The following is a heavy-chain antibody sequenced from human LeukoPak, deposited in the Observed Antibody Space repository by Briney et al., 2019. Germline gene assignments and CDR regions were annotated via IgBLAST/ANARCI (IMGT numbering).Heavy chain of an antibody. J-gene: IGHJ4*02. CDR1: GGTFSSYA. V-gene: IGHV1-69*05. CDR2: IIPIFGTA. D-gene: IGHD1-26*01. Sequence: SVKVSCKASGGTFSSYAISWVRQAPGQGLEWMGGIIPIFGTANYAQKFQGRVTITTDESTSTAYMELSSLRSEDTAVYYCARLAEGATPFDYWGQGTLVTVSS. CDR3: ARLAEGATPFDY.